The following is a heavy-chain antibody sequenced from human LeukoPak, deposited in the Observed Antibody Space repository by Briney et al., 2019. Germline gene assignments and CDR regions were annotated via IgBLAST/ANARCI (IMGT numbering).Heavy chain of an antibody. J-gene: IGHJ4*02. CDR3: AREPVTPEGLDY. D-gene: IGHD4-23*01. Sequence: GGSLRLSCAASGFTFDDYAMHWVRQAPGEGLEWVSGISWSSGSIGYADSVKGRFTISRDNAKNSLYLQMNSLRAEDTAVYYCAREPVTPEGLDYWGQGTLVTVSS. CDR1: GFTFDDYA. CDR2: ISWSSGSI. V-gene: IGHV3-9*01.